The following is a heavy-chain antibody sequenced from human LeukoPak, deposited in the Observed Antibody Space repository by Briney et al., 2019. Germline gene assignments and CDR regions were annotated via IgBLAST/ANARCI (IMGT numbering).Heavy chain of an antibody. V-gene: IGHV4-4*07. CDR2: IYTSGST. Sequence: SETLSLTCTVSGGSISSYYWSWIRQPAGKGLEWIGRIYTSGSTNYNPSLKSRVTMSVDTSKYQFSLKLSSVTAADTAVYYCARQEPGVPAATYYFDYWGQGTLVTVSS. CDR3: ARQEPGVPAATYYFDY. J-gene: IGHJ4*02. D-gene: IGHD2-2*01. CDR1: GGSISSYY.